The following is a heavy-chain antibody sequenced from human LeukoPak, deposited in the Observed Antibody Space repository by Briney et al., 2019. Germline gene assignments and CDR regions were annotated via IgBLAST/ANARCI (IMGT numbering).Heavy chain of an antibody. J-gene: IGHJ6*03. CDR3: ATSWHDFWSGYPHYYYYMDV. CDR2: IIPIFGTA. Sequence: GSSVKVSCKASGGTFSSYAISWVRQAPGQGLEWMGGIIPIFGTASYAQKFQGRVTITTDESTSTAYMELSSLRSEDTAVYYCATSWHDFWSGYPHYYYYMDVWGKGTTVTVSS. CDR1: GGTFSSYA. D-gene: IGHD3-3*01. V-gene: IGHV1-69*05.